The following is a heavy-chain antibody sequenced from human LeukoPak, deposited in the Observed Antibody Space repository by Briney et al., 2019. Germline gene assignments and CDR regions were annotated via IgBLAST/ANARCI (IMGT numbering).Heavy chain of an antibody. V-gene: IGHV4-31*03. CDR2: IYHSGST. J-gene: IGHJ3*02. CDR3: ARMSTMVVMHGFDI. CDR1: GGSISSDGYY. D-gene: IGHD4/OR15-4a*01. Sequence: SETLSLTCSVSGGSISSDGYYWTWIRQRPGEGLEWIGYIYHSGSTYYNPSLKSRLSISVDTSKKHFSLRLSSVTAADTAVYYCARMSTMVVMHGFDIWGQGTMVTVSS.